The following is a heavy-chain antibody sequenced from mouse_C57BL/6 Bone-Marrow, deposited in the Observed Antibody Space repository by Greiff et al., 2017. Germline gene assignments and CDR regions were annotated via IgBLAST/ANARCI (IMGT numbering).Heavy chain of an antibody. Sequence: QVQLQQPGTELVKPGASVKLSCKASGYTFTSYWRHWVKQRPGQGLEWIGNINPSNGGTNYKEKFKSKATLTVAKSSSTAYMQRSSLASEDSSVYYCARWGYDYFDYWGQGTTLTVSS. V-gene: IGHV1-53*01. CDR2: INPSNGGT. CDR1: GYTFTSYW. J-gene: IGHJ2*01. D-gene: IGHD2-2*01. CDR3: ARWGYDYFDY.